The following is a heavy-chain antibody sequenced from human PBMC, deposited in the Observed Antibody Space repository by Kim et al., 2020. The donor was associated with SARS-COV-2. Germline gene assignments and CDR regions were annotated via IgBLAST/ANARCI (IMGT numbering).Heavy chain of an antibody. D-gene: IGHD1-1*01. J-gene: IGHJ6*02. CDR2: INHSGST. CDR1: GGSFSGYY. V-gene: IGHV4-34*01. Sequence: SETLSLTCAVYGGSFSGYYWSWIRQPPGKGLEWIGEINHSGSTNYNPSLKSRVTISVDTSKNQFSLKLSSVTAADTAVYYCARGWKTQNYYYYGMDVWGQGTTVTVSS. CDR3: ARGWKTQNYYYYGMDV.